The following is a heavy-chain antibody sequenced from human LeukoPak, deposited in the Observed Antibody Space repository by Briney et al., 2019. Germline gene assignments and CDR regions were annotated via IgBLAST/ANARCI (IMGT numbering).Heavy chain of an antibody. D-gene: IGHD6-13*01. V-gene: IGHV3-30*04. CDR2: VKDDGSYI. Sequence: PGGSLRLSCAVSGSTFSAYTMHWVRQAPGKGLDWVAVVKDDGSYISYAASVKGRFTISRDNSKNTVVLQMNSLSVDDTAIYYCARQSLAASGLDYWGQGMLVTVSS. CDR1: GSTFSAYT. J-gene: IGHJ4*02. CDR3: ARQSLAASGLDY.